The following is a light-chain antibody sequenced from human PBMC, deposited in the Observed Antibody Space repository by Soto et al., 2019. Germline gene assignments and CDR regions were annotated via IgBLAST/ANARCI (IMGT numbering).Light chain of an antibody. J-gene: IGKJ4*01. Sequence: DIQMTQSPSSVSASVGDRVTITWRASQGISIWLAWYQQKPGMAPNLLIYAASTLQRGVPSRFSGSGSGTDFTLTISSLQPEDFATYYCQQANSFPLTFGGGTKVEIK. CDR3: QQANSFPLT. V-gene: IGKV1-12*01. CDR1: QGISIW. CDR2: AAS.